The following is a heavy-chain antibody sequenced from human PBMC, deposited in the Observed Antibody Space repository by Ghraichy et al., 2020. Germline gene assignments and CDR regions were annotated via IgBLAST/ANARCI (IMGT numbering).Heavy chain of an antibody. CDR2: IVSSSSTI. D-gene: IGHD3-16*01. CDR3: ARARGTMITFGGALDAFDI. CDR1: GFTFSSYS. V-gene: IGHV3-48*02. Sequence: GGSLRLSCAASGFTFSSYSMNWVRQAPGKGLEWVSYIVSSSSTIYYADSVKGRFTISRDNAKNSLYLQMNSLRDEDTAVYYCARARGTMITFGGALDAFDIWGQGTVVTVSS. J-gene: IGHJ3*02.